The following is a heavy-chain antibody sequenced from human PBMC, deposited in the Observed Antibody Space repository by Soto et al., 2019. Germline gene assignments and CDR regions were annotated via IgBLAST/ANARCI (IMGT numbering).Heavy chain of an antibody. Sequence: GSLRLSCAASGFTFSDYYMSWIRQAPGKGLEWVSYISSSSSYTNYADSVKGRFTISRDNAKNSLYLPMNSLRAEDTAVYYCARDGRVYYYDSRGDPVPGYCDYWGQGTAGPVSA. CDR3: ARDGRVYYYDSRGDPVPGYCDY. CDR2: ISSSSSYT. CDR1: GFTFSDYY. D-gene: IGHD3-22*01. J-gene: IGHJ4*02. V-gene: IGHV3-11*06.